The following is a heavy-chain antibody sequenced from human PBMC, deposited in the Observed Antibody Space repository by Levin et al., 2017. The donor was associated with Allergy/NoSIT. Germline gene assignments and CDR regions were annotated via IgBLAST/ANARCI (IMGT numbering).Heavy chain of an antibody. CDR1: GGSFSGYY. D-gene: IGHD6-13*01. J-gene: IGHJ6*02. CDR3: ARGWGQQLKYYYYYYGMDV. CDR2: INHSGST. Sequence: SETLSLTCAVYGGSFSGYYWSWIRQPPGKGLEWIGEINHSGSTNYNPSLKSRVTISVDTSKNQFSLKLSSVTAADTAVYYCARGWGQQLKYYYYYYGMDVWGQGTTVTVSS. V-gene: IGHV4-34*01.